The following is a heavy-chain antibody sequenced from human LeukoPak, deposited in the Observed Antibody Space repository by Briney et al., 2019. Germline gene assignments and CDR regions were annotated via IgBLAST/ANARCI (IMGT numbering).Heavy chain of an antibody. Sequence: GGSLRLSCAASGFTFSDYYMSWIRQAPGKGLEWVSYISSSGSTIYYADSVKGRFTISRDNAKNSLYLQMNSLRAEDTAVYYCARPYSSGWSYYYMDVWGKGTTVTVSS. D-gene: IGHD6-19*01. CDR3: ARPYSSGWSYYYMDV. V-gene: IGHV3-11*04. CDR2: ISSSGSTI. CDR1: GFTFSDYY. J-gene: IGHJ6*03.